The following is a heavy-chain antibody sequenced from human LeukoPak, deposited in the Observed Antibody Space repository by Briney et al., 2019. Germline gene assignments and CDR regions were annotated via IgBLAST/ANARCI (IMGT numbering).Heavy chain of an antibody. Sequence: GGSLRLSCAASGFTFRSYAMGWVRQAPGKGLEWVSAISGSGGSTYYADSVKGRFTISRDNSKNTLYLQMNSLRAEDTAVYYCAKDPGRYYDSSGYPIWGQGTLVTVSS. V-gene: IGHV3-23*01. CDR1: GFTFRSYA. D-gene: IGHD3-22*01. CDR3: AKDPGRYYDSSGYPI. J-gene: IGHJ4*02. CDR2: ISGSGGST.